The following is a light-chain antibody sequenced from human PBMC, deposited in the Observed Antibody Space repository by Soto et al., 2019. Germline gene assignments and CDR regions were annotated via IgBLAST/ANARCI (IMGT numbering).Light chain of an antibody. CDR2: GES. V-gene: IGKV3D-15*01. Sequence: EIVMTQSPATLSVSPGERATLSCRASQSISSNLAWYQQKPGQAPRLLLYGESTRATGIPARFSGSGSGTEFTLTISSLQSEDFAVYYCQQYNNWPPWTFGQGTKAEIK. CDR1: QSISSN. J-gene: IGKJ1*01. CDR3: QQYNNWPPWT.